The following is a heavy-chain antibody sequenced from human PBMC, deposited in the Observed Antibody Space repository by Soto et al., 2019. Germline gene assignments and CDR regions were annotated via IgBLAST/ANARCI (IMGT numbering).Heavy chain of an antibody. CDR1: GGSISSYY. V-gene: IGHV4-59*01. D-gene: IGHD6-19*01. CDR2: IYYSGST. Sequence: SETLSLTCTVSGGSISSYYWSWIRQPPGKGLEWIGYIYYSGSTNYNPSLKSRVTISVDTSKNQFSLKLSSVTAADTAVYYCARSVAVAGTFDYWGQGTLVTVSS. CDR3: ARSVAVAGTFDY. J-gene: IGHJ4*02.